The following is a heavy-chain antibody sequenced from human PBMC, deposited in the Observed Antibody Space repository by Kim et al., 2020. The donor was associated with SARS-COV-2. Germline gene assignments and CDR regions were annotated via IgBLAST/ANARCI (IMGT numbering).Heavy chain of an antibody. V-gene: IGHV3-23*01. J-gene: IGHJ4*02. D-gene: IGHD5-12*01. CDR1: GFTFSSYA. CDR2: ISASGGST. Sequence: GGSLRLSCAVSGFTFSSYAMSWVRQAPGKGLEWVSTISASGGSTYYADSVKGRFTISRDNSKNTLYLQMNSPRAEDTAVYYCAKARLAGSGSDGGLDYWGQGTLVTVSS. CDR3: AKARLAGSGSDGGLDY.